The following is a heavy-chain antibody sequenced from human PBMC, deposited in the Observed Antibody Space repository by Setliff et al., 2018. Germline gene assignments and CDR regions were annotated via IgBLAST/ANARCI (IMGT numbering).Heavy chain of an antibody. Sequence: SETLSLTCAVSGGSFSYYYWSWVRQSPGRGLEWIGRRGPNGSTNCNPSLKSRVTLFVDTSKDQFSLRLTSMTAADTAVYYCARQVEMATIAFDVWGQGTMVTVSS. V-gene: IGHV4-34*01. CDR1: GGSFSYYY. J-gene: IGHJ3*01. CDR2: RGPNGST. CDR3: ARQVEMATIAFDV. D-gene: IGHD5-12*01.